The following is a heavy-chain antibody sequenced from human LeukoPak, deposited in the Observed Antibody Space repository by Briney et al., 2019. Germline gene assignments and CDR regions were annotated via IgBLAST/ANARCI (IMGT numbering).Heavy chain of an antibody. CDR1: GFTFSSYC. CDR2: IKYEGSEQ. V-gene: IGHV3-7*01. Sequence: GGSLRLSCAASGFTFSSYCMTWVRQAPGKGLEWVANIKYEGSEQYYVDSVKGRFIISRDNARNSLYLQMDSLRAEDTAVYYCARFRPSYGLGSYGGNFDLWGRGTLATVSS. J-gene: IGHJ2*01. CDR3: ARFRPSYGLGSYGGNFDL. D-gene: IGHD3-10*01.